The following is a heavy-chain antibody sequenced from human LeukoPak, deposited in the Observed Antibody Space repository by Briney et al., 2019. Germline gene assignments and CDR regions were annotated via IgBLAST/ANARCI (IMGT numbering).Heavy chain of an antibody. J-gene: IGHJ3*02. D-gene: IGHD5-18*01. CDR2: ISAYNGNT. CDR3: ARQTWIQLWVHDAFDI. CDR1: GYTFTSYG. V-gene: IGHV1-18*01. Sequence: GASVKVSCKASGYTFTSYGISWVRQAPGQGLEWMGWISAYNGNTNYAQELQGRVTMTTDTSTSTAYMELRSLRSDDTAVYYCARQTWIQLWVHDAFDIWGQGTMVTVSS.